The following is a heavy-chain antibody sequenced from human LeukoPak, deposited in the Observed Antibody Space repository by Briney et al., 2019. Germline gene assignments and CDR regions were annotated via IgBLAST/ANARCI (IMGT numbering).Heavy chain of an antibody. Sequence: SETLSLTCAVYGGSFSGYYWSWIRQPPGKGLEWIGEINHSGSTNYNPSLKSRVTISVDTSKNQFSLKLSSVTAADTAVYYCASRGYCSSTSCLNFDYWGQGTLVTVSS. J-gene: IGHJ4*02. V-gene: IGHV4-34*01. CDR1: GGSFSGYY. CDR3: ASRGYCSSTSCLNFDY. D-gene: IGHD2-2*01. CDR2: INHSGST.